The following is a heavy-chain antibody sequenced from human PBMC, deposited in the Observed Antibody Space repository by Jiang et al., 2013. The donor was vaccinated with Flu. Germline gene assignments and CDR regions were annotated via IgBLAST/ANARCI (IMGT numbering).Heavy chain of an antibody. CDR2: TYYRSKWYN. J-gene: IGHJ6*02. CDR3: ARAKGVPMVVDDYYGMDV. V-gene: IGHV6-1*01. Sequence: QTLSLTCAISGDSVSSNTTGWNWIRQSPSRGLEWLGRTYYRSKWYNDYAVSVKSRITINPDTSKNQFSLQLNSVTPEDTAVYYCARAKGVPMVVDDYYGMDVWGQGTTVHRLL. D-gene: IGHD3-10*01. CDR1: GDSVSSNTTG.